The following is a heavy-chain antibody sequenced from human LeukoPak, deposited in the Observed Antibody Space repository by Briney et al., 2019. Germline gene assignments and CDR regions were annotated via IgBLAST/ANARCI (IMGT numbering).Heavy chain of an antibody. V-gene: IGHV3-30*02. Sequence: GGSLRLSCAASGFTFSSYGMHWVRQAPGKGLEWVAFIRYDGSNKYYADPVKGRFTISRDNSKNTLYLQMNSLRAEDTAVYYCARGLDYGGNFDYWGQGTLVTVSS. CDR2: IRYDGSNK. J-gene: IGHJ4*02. D-gene: IGHD4-23*01. CDR1: GFTFSSYG. CDR3: ARGLDYGGNFDY.